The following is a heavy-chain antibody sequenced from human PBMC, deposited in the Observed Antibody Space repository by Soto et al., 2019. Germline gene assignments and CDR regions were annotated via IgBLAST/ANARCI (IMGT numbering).Heavy chain of an antibody. J-gene: IGHJ5*01. Sequence: QVQLQESGPGLVKPSQTLSITCTVSGGSIGSGDYYWSWIRQHPGKGLEWIGYIYYSGDTYYNPSLQSRVTMSVVTPKNRFSLTLTSVTAADTAVYYCPSEVSPNSRGWYTVLVRGFDSWVQATLVSVSS. CDR3: PSEVSPNSRGWYTVLVRGFDS. CDR2: IYYSGDT. D-gene: IGHD6-19*01. V-gene: IGHV4-31*03. CDR1: GGSIGSGDYY.